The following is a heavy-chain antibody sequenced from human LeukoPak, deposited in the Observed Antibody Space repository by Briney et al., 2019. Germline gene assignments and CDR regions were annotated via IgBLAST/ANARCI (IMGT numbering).Heavy chain of an antibody. J-gene: IGHJ4*02. Sequence: GASVKVSCKASGYTFTSYGISWVRQAPGQGLEWMGWISAYNGNTNYAQKLQGRVTMTTDTSTSTAYMELRSLRSDDTAVYYCAKVRGYQQLLGFDYWGQGTLVTVSS. CDR1: GYTFTSYG. CDR2: ISAYNGNT. CDR3: AKVRGYQQLLGFDY. V-gene: IGHV1-18*01. D-gene: IGHD2-2*01.